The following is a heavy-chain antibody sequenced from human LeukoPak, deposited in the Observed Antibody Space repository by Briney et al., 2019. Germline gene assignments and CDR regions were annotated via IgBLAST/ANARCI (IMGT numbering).Heavy chain of an antibody. Sequence: KPSKTLSLTCTVSGGSVSGYYWSWIRQPPGKGLEWIGYIYYSGNTNYNPSLKSRLIMSLDTSKNHFSLKLNSVTAADTAVYYCARHKDSGGYPLDYWGQGILVSVSS. D-gene: IGHD4-23*01. J-gene: IGHJ4*02. CDR1: GGSVSGYY. V-gene: IGHV4-59*02. CDR3: ARHKDSGGYPLDY. CDR2: IYYSGNT.